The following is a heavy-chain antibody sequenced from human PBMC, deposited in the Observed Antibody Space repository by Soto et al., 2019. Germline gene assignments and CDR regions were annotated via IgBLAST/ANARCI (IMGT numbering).Heavy chain of an antibody. J-gene: IGHJ4*02. CDR3: ARHEWSPVTGTSLYIFDY. D-gene: IGHD1-7*01. Sequence: SETLSLTCTVSGGSISSYYWSWIRQPPGKXLEWIGYIYYSGSTNYNPSLKSRVTISVDTSKNQFSLKLSSVTAADTAMYYCARHEWSPVTGTSLYIFDYWGQGTLVTVSS. V-gene: IGHV4-59*01. CDR2: IYYSGST. CDR1: GGSISSYY.